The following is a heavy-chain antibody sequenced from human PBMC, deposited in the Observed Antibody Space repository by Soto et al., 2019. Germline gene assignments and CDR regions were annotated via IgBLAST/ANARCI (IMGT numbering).Heavy chain of an antibody. CDR1: GGTFSSYA. CDR2: IIPIFGST. J-gene: IGHJ6*02. V-gene: IGHV1-69*12. D-gene: IGHD3-3*01. Sequence: QVQRVQSGAEVKKPGSSVKVSCKASGGTFSSYAVSWVRQAPGQGLEWMGGIIPIFGSTNYAQKFQGRVTITADESTSTAYMELSSLRSEDTAVYYCARGGLRFLDCAMDVWGQGTTVTVSS. CDR3: ARGGLRFLDCAMDV.